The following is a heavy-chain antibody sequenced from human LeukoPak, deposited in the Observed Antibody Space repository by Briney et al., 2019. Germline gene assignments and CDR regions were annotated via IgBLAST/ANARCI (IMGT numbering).Heavy chain of an antibody. CDR2: ISVYNGNT. Sequence: ASVKVSCKASGYTFTSYGISWVRQAPGQGLEWMGWISVYNGNTNYAQKVQGRVSITTDRFTSTAYMELRSLRSDDTAVYYCARDCSSTSCQPFDYWGQGTLVTVSS. CDR3: ARDCSSTSCQPFDY. V-gene: IGHV1-18*01. D-gene: IGHD2-2*01. CDR1: GYTFTSYG. J-gene: IGHJ4*01.